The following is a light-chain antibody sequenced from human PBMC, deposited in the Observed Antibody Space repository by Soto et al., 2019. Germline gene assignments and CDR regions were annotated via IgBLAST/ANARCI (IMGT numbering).Light chain of an antibody. CDR3: CSYAGNSLYV. J-gene: IGLJ1*01. CDR1: SSDVGSYNL. Sequence: QSVLTQPASVSGSPGQSITISCTGTSSDVGSYNLVSWYQQHPGKAPKLMIYEGSKRPSGVSNRFSDSKSGNTASLTISGLQAEDEADYYCCSYAGNSLYVFGTGTKVTVL. CDR2: EGS. V-gene: IGLV2-23*01.